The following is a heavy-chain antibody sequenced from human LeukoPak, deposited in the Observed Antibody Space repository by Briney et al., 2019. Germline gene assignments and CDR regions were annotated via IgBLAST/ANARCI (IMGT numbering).Heavy chain of an antibody. CDR2: IDGAGDT. CDR3: ARGGLGATYLPT. V-gene: IGHV3-13*01. J-gene: IGHJ3*01. CDR1: GFTLSNYD. Sequence: GGSLRLSCAASGFTLSNYDMHWVRQTTGKGLEWVSAIDGAGDTYYGGSVKGRFTISRENGKNSLYLQMNSLRAGDTAVYYCARGGLGATYLPTWGQGTMVTVFS. D-gene: IGHD1-26*01.